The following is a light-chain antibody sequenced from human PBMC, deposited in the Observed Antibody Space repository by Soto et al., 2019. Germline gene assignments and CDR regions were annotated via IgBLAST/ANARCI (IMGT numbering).Light chain of an antibody. J-gene: IGKJ1*01. CDR2: GAS. Sequence: EIVLTQSPGTLSLSPGDTATLSCRASQSVSSNFFAWYQQKPGRAPRLLMYGASNRASGIPDRFSGSGSGTDFTLIISRLEPEDFAVYYCQQYVSSPWKVGQGTKVAIK. CDR1: QSVSSNF. CDR3: QQYVSSPWK. V-gene: IGKV3-20*01.